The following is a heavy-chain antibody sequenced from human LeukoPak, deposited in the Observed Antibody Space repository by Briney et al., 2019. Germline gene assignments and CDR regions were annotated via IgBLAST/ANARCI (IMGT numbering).Heavy chain of an antibody. CDR1: GDTFSSYA. D-gene: IGHD3-10*01. CDR2: IIPIFDTA. CDR3: ARRPNYYYGSGSTNYFDY. Sequence: GSSVKVSCKASGDTFSSYAITWVRQAPGQGLEWMGGIIPIFDTANYAQKFQGRVTITADESTSTAYMELSSLRSEDTAVYYCARRPNYYYGSGSTNYFDYWGQGTLVTVSS. J-gene: IGHJ4*02. V-gene: IGHV1-69*01.